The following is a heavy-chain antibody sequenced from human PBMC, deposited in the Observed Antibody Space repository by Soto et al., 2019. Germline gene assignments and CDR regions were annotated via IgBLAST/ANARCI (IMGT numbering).Heavy chain of an antibody. CDR2: IYYSGTT. Sequence: QVQLQESGPGLVQPSQTLSLTCTVSGGSITNGGYYWSWIRQHPGKGLEWIGYIYYSGTTYYNPSLKSRLTISLDTSRNQFSLEVNSVSAADTAVYYCARADSNGYTFEHWGQGTLVTVSS. V-gene: IGHV4-31*03. J-gene: IGHJ4*02. CDR3: ARADSNGYTFEH. CDR1: GGSITNGGYY. D-gene: IGHD5-18*01.